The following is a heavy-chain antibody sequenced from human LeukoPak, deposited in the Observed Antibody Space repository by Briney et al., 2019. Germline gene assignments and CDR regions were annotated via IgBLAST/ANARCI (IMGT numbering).Heavy chain of an antibody. CDR2: ISGSGGST. V-gene: IGHV3-23*01. CDR1: GFTFSSYA. D-gene: IGHD6-13*01. J-gene: IGHJ4*02. Sequence: GGSLRLSCAASGFTFSSYAMSWVRQAAGKGLEWVSAISGSGGSTYYANSVKGRFTISRDNSKNTLYLQMNSLRAEDTAVYYCARDATGYPDYWGQGTLVTVSS. CDR3: ARDATGYPDY.